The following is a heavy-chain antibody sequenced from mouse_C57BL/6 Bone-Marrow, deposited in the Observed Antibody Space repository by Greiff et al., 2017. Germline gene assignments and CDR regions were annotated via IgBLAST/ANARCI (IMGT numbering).Heavy chain of an antibody. Sequence: VQLQESGAELVRPGASVTLSCKASGYTFTDYEMHWVKQTPVHGLEWIGAIDPETGGTAYNQKFKGKAILTADKSSSTAYMELRSLTSEDSAVYYCTRENWAFDYWGQGTTLTVSS. J-gene: IGHJ2*01. CDR2: IDPETGGT. CDR1: GYTFTDYE. CDR3: TRENWAFDY. V-gene: IGHV1-15*01. D-gene: IGHD4-1*01.